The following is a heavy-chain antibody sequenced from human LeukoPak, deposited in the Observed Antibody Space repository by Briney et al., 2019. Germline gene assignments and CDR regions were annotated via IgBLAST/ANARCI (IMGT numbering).Heavy chain of an antibody. CDR2: IIPILGIA. CDR3: ARDSGYDLTDY. CDR1: GGTFSSYA. J-gene: IGHJ4*02. D-gene: IGHD5-12*01. Sequence: SVKVSCKASGGTFSSYAISWVRQAPGQGLEWMGRIIPILGIANYAQKFQGRVTITADKSTSTAYMELSSLRSEDTAVYYCARDSGYDLTDYWGQGTLVTVSS. V-gene: IGHV1-69*04.